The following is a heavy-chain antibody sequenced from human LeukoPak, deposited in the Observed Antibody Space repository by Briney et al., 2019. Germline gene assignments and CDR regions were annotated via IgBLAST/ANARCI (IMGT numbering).Heavy chain of an antibody. CDR2: INPNSGAT. Sequence: HGASVKVSCKASGYTFTDYYLHWLRQAPGQGLEWICWINPNSGATNYEQKFQGMFTMTRDTAISTVYMELNRLQSDDPAVYFCARGPTGGPFDYWGQGSLVTVSS. CDR3: ARGPTGGPFDY. J-gene: IGHJ4*02. CDR1: GYTFTDYY. V-gene: IGHV1-2*02. D-gene: IGHD1-14*01.